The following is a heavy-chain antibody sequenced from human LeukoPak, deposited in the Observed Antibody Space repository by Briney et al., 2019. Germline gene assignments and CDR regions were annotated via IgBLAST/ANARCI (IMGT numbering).Heavy chain of an antibody. V-gene: IGHV4-34*01. CDR3: ARTPGGMTVRGTFVY. CDR2: INHSGT. J-gene: IGHJ4*02. CDR1: GGSFSGYY. Sequence: SETLSLTCGVYGGSFSGYYWSWIRQPPGKGLEWIGEINHSGTNYNPSLKSRVTISVDTSKNQFSLKLSSVTAADTAVYYCARTPGGMTVRGTFVYWGQGTLDPVSA. D-gene: IGHD3-22*01.